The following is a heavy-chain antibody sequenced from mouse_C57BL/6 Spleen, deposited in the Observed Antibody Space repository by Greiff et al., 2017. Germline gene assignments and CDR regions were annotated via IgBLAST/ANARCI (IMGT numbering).Heavy chain of an antibody. D-gene: IGHD1-1*01. CDR1: GYTFTGYW. J-gene: IGHJ1*03. CDR2: ILPGSGST. V-gene: IGHV1-9*01. Sequence: VQLQQSGAELMKPGASVKLSCKATGYTFTGYWIEWVKQRPGHGLEWIGEILPGSGSTKYNEKFKGKATFTADASSNTAYMQLSSLTTEDSAIYDCAMITTVVARYFDFWGTGTTVTVSS. CDR3: AMITTVVARYFDF.